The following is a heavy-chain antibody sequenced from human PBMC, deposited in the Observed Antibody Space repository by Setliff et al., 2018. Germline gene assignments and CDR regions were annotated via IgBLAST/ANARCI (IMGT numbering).Heavy chain of an antibody. Sequence: GGSLRLSCAASGLTFSHAWMTWVRQSPGKGLECVGRIRSRNDGGTTDYAAPVKGRFTFSRYDSKNTLYLQMNNLKTEDTATYYCTSAKLERRTGHHYYMDVWGKGTTVTVSS. J-gene: IGHJ6*03. V-gene: IGHV3-15*01. CDR2: IRSRNDGGTT. D-gene: IGHD1-1*01. CDR3: TSAKLERRTGHHYYMDV. CDR1: GLTFSHAW.